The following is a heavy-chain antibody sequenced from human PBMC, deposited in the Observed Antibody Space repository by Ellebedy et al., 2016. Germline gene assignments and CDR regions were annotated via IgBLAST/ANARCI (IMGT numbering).Heavy chain of an antibody. Sequence: SETLSLTCTVSDGSISSYYWSWIRQPPGKGLEWIGYIYYSGSTNYNPSLKSRVTISVDTSKNQFSLNLSSMTAADTAVYYGARSGYPLAYWYFGLWGRGTLVTVSS. CDR3: ARSGYPLAYWYFGL. J-gene: IGHJ2*01. D-gene: IGHD5-12*01. CDR1: DGSISSYY. CDR2: IYYSGST. V-gene: IGHV4-59*01.